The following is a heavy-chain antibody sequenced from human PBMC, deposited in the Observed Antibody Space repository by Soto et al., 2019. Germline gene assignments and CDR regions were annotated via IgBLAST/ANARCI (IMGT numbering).Heavy chain of an antibody. D-gene: IGHD1-20*01. J-gene: IGHJ4*01. CDR3: ARDVGGGITGTTLYYFDY. CDR1: GYTFTSYY. CDR2: INPSGGST. V-gene: IGHV1-46*03. Sequence: QVQLVQSGAEVKKPGASVKVSCKASGYTFTSYYMHWVRQAPGQGLEWMGIINPSGGSTSYAQKFQGRVTMTRDTSTSTVYMELSSLRSEDTAVYYCARDVGGGITGTTLYYFDYWGHGTLVTVSS.